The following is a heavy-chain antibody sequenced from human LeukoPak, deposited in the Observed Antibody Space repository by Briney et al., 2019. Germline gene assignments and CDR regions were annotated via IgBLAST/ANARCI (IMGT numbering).Heavy chain of an antibody. Sequence: GGSLRLSCVAPGFTFSSYSLNWVRQAPGKGLDWVSVIYPNGGTTKYADSVKGRFTISRDNSKNTLYLQMHSLRAEDTAVYYCAKDQRPDSGYDIDSWGQGTLVTVSS. CDR3: AKDQRPDSGYDIDS. CDR1: GFTFSSYS. D-gene: IGHD5-12*01. CDR2: IYPNGGTT. J-gene: IGHJ4*02. V-gene: IGHV3-23*03.